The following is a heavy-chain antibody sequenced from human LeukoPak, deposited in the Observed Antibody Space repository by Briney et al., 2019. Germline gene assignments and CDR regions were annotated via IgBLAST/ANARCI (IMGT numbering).Heavy chain of an antibody. V-gene: IGHV3-23*01. CDR2: IRGSGGST. Sequence: PGGSLRLSCAASGFTFSSYAMSWVRQAPGKGLEWVSAIRGSGGSTYYADSVKGRFTISRDNSKNTLFLQMNSLRAEDTAVYYCAKDQEIVVVIKGNWFDPWGQGTLVTVSS. D-gene: IGHD3-22*01. CDR1: GFTFSSYA. J-gene: IGHJ5*02. CDR3: AKDQEIVVVIKGNWFDP.